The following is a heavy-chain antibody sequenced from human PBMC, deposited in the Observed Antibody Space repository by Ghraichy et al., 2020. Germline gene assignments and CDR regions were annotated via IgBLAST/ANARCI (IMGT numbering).Heavy chain of an antibody. D-gene: IGHD5-18*01. V-gene: IGHV4-39*01. J-gene: IGHJ4*02. CDR2: IYYSGST. Sequence: SETLSLTCTVSGGSISSSSYYWGWIRQRPGKGLEWIGSIYYSGSTYYNPSLKSRVTISVDTSKNQFSLKLSSVTAADTAVYYCASKRIQLWPDWGQGTLVTVSS. CDR1: GGSISSSSYY. CDR3: ASKRIQLWPD.